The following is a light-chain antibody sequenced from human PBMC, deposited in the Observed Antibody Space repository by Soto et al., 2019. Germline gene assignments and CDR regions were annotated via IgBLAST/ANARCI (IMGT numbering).Light chain of an antibody. Sequence: QSVLTQPASVSGSPGQSITISCTRTSSDVDNYNNVSWYQQHPGKAPKLLIYDVNKRPSGVPYRFSGSKSGNTASLTISGLQAGDEADYYCCSYAGTYTRVFGTGTKVTVL. CDR1: SSDVDNYNN. CDR2: DVN. CDR3: CSYAGTYTRV. V-gene: IGLV2-11*01. J-gene: IGLJ1*01.